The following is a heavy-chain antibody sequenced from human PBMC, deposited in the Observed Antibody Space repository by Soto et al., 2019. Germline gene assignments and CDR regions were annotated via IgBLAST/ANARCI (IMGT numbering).Heavy chain of an antibody. CDR2: IGGSGGGS. V-gene: IGHV3-23*01. J-gene: IGHJ4*02. CDR1: GLTFSSHA. D-gene: IGHD2-15*01. CDR3: SAHSCIYCYSLFDY. Sequence: EVKLLESGGGLVQPGGSLRVSCAASGLTFSSHAMSWVRQAPGKGLEWVSTIGGSGGGSFYADSVKGRFTISRDDSKNTLYLHMNSLRAEDTAVYYCSAHSCIYCYSLFDYWGQGTLVTVSS.